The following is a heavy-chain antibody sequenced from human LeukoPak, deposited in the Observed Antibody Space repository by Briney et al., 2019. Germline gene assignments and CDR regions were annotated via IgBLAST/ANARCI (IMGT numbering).Heavy chain of an antibody. CDR1: GFTFSSYG. D-gene: IGHD1-7*01. CDR3: AKEESRYNWNYEDY. V-gene: IGHV3-30*18. J-gene: IGHJ4*02. Sequence: PGGSLRLSCAASGFTFSSYGMHWVRQAPGKGLEWVAVISYDGSNKYYADSVKGRFTISRDNSKNTLYLQMNSLRAEDTAVYYCAKEESRYNWNYEDYWGQGTLVTVSS. CDR2: ISYDGSNK.